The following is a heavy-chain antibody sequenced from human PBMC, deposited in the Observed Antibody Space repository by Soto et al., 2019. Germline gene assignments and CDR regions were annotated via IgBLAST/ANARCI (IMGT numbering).Heavy chain of an antibody. Sequence: GASVKVSCKASGYTFTSYGISWVRQAPGQGLEWMGWISAYNGNTNYAQKLQGRVTMTTDTSTSTAYMELRSLRSDDTAVYYCARVLLVDTATFCSGGSCYDYWGQGTLVTVSS. J-gene: IGHJ4*02. V-gene: IGHV1-18*01. CDR3: ARVLLVDTATFCSGGSCYDY. CDR1: GYTFTSYG. CDR2: ISAYNGNT. D-gene: IGHD2-15*01.